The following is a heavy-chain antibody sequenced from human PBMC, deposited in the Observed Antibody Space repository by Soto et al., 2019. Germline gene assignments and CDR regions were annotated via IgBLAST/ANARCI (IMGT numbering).Heavy chain of an antibody. CDR1: GGTFSSHG. CDR3: ARERSAQDLDF. D-gene: IGHD1-26*01. J-gene: IGHJ4*02. V-gene: IGHV1-69*06. CDR2: IIPTFGTP. Sequence: QVQLVQSGTVVQRRGSSVKVSCQASGGTFSSHGMAWVRQAPGQGLEWMGGIIPTFGTPTYAPKFQGIVTITADKSTNTAYLEPSSMRSEHTGVYCCARERSAQDLDFWGQATVITVSS.